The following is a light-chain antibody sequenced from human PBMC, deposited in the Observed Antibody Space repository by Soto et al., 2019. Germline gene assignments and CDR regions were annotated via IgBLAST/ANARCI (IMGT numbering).Light chain of an antibody. CDR3: QQYGSSPLT. J-gene: IGKJ4*01. V-gene: IGKV3-20*01. CDR1: QSVSSNY. CDR2: GAS. Sequence: EIVLTQSPGTLSLSPGERANLSCRASQSVSSNYLAWHQQKPGQAPRLLIYGASSRATGTPDRFSGSGSGTDFTLTISRLEPEDFAVYYCQQYGSSPLTFGGVTKVEIK.